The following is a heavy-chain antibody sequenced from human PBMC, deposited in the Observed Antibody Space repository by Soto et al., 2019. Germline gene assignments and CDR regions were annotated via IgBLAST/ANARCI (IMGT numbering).Heavy chain of an antibody. CDR2: INQDGSKP. V-gene: IGHV3-7*01. CDR1: GFTFSSYW. Sequence: GGSLRLSCAASGFTFSSYWMTWVRQAPGKGLEWVGNINQDGSKPYYGDSVRGRFTISRDNAENSLYLQMNSLRDEDTAVYYCARARSYSDYDKVPFDYWGQGTLVTVSS. J-gene: IGHJ4*02. D-gene: IGHD4-17*01. CDR3: ARARSYSDYDKVPFDY.